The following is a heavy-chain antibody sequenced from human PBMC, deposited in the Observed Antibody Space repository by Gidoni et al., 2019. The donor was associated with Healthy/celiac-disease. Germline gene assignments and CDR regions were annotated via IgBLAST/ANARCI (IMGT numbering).Heavy chain of an antibody. D-gene: IGHD3-22*01. Sequence: EVQLVQSGAEVKKPGESLKISCKGSGYSFTSYWIGWVRQMPGKGLEWMGIIYPGDSDTRYSPSFQGQVTISADKSISTAYLQWSSLKASDTAMYYCASSSKVLNYYDSRRRDTDWYFDLWGRGTLVTVSS. V-gene: IGHV5-51*03. CDR3: ASSSKVLNYYDSRRRDTDWYFDL. CDR1: GYSFTSYW. CDR2: IYPGDSDT. J-gene: IGHJ2*01.